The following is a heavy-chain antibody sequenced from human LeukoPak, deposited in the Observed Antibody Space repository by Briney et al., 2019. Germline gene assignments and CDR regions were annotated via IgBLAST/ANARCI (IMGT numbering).Heavy chain of an antibody. J-gene: IGHJ4*02. V-gene: IGHV3-21*01. CDR1: GFTFRSSS. CDR2: ISSSSSYI. Sequence: GSPRLSCAAPGFTFRSSSINSVPQAPGEGLEWVSSISSSSSYIYYADSVKGRFTISRDNAKNSLYLQMNSLRAEDTAVYYCASGSYYDSEGDYWGQGTLVTVSS. D-gene: IGHD1-26*01. CDR3: ASGSYYDSEGDY.